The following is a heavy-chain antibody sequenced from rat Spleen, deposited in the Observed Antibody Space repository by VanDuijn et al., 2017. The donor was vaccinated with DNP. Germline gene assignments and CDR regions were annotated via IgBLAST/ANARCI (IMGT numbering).Heavy chain of an antibody. CDR2: INPGGGTT. Sequence: EVQLVETGGGLVQPGRSLKLSCVASGFTFSTYWMYWIRQAPGKGLEWVASINPGGGTTYYPDSVKGRFTISRDNAENTLYLQMDSLRSEDTATYYCAKDVRAMDAWGQGTSVTVSS. CDR1: GFTFSTYW. D-gene: IGHD4-1*01. J-gene: IGHJ4*01. V-gene: IGHV5-58*01. CDR3: AKDVRAMDA.